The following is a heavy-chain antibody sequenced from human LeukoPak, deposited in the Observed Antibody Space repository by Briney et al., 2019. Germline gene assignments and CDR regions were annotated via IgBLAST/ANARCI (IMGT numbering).Heavy chain of an antibody. CDR1: GFTFSSYS. J-gene: IGHJ4*02. CDR3: ARSIAARLGYFDY. Sequence: GGSLRLSCAASGFTFSSYSMNWVRQAPGKGLEWVSFISSSSSYIYYADSVKGRFTISRDNAKNSLYLQMNSLRAEDTAVYYCARSIAARLGYFDYWGQGTLVTVSS. CDR2: ISSSSSYI. D-gene: IGHD6-6*01. V-gene: IGHV3-21*04.